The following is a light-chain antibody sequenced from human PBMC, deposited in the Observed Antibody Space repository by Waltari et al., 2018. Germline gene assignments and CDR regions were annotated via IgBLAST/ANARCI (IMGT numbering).Light chain of an antibody. V-gene: IGKV4-1*01. CDR1: QSVLFSSNNKNY. CDR3: QQYYSTPLT. Sequence: DIVMTQSTDSLAVSLGERATINCKSSQSVLFSSNNKNYLAWYQQQPGQPPKLLIYWASTRESGVPDGCSGSGSGTDFTLTISSLQAEDVAVYYCQQYYSTPLTFGGGTKVEIK. CDR2: WAS. J-gene: IGKJ4*01.